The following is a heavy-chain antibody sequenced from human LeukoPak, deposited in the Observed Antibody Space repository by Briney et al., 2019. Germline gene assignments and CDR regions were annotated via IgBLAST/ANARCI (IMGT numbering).Heavy chain of an antibody. CDR2: IIPIFGTA. D-gene: IGHD3-22*01. V-gene: IGHV1-69*06. Sequence: GASVKVSCKASGGTFSSYAISWVRQAPGQGLEWMGGIIPIFGTANYAQKFQGRVTITADKSTSTAYMELSSLRSEDTAVYYCARNYYDSSGYFNMGYYYHYMDVWGKGTTVTVSS. J-gene: IGHJ6*03. CDR1: GGTFSSYA. CDR3: ARNYYDSSGYFNMGYYYHYMDV.